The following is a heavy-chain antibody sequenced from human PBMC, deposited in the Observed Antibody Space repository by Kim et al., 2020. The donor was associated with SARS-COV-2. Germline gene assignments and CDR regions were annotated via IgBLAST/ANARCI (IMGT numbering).Heavy chain of an antibody. CDR1: GGSISSSSYY. D-gene: IGHD3-22*01. J-gene: IGHJ4*02. CDR2: IYYSGST. V-gene: IGHV4-39*01. Sequence: SETLSLTCTVSGGSISSSSYYWGWIRQPPGKGLEWIGSIYYSGSTYYNPSLKSRVTISVDTSKNQFSLKLSSVTAADTAVYYCARDYYDSSGYYSTDYWGQGTLVTVSS. CDR3: ARDYYDSSGYYSTDY.